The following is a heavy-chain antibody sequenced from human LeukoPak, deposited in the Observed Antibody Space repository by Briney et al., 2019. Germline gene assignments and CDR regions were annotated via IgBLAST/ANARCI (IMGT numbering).Heavy chain of an antibody. J-gene: IGHJ5*02. Sequence: SETLSLTCTVSGDSISNYYWNWIRQSPGKGLEWIGHVHFSGETNYNPSHKSRVAISLDSAKNQFSLRLISVTAADTAVYYCARRVEMSSASATSDTWLDPWGQGTLVSVSP. V-gene: IGHV4-59*01. CDR1: GDSISNYY. CDR2: VHFSGET. CDR3: ARRVEMSSASATSDTWLDP. D-gene: IGHD3-10*01.